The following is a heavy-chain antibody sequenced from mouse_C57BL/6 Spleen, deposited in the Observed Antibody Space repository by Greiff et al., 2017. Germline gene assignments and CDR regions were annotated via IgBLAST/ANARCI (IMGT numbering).Heavy chain of an antibody. Sequence: QVQLLQSGPELVKPGASVKISCKASGYSFTSYYIHWVKQRPGQGLEWIGWIYPGSGNTKYNEKFKGKATLTADTSSSTAYMQLSSLTSEASAVYYCARDGGSSSFDYWGQGTTLTVSS. CDR3: ARDGGSSSFDY. V-gene: IGHV1-66*01. CDR2: IYPGSGNT. J-gene: IGHJ2*01. D-gene: IGHD1-1*01. CDR1: GYSFTSYY.